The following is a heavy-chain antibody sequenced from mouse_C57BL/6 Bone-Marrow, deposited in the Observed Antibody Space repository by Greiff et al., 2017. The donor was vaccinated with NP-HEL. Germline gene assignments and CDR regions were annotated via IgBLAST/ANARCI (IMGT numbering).Heavy chain of an antibody. Sequence: EVQLVESGGGLVKPGGSLKLSCAASGFTFSSYAMSWVRQTPEKRLEWVATISDGGSYTYYPDNVKGRFTISRDNAKNNLYLQMSHLKSEDTAMYYCARGASSGYVIAYWGQGTLVTVSA. CDR1: GFTFSSYA. CDR2: ISDGGSYT. D-gene: IGHD3-2*02. V-gene: IGHV5-4*01. J-gene: IGHJ3*01. CDR3: ARGASSGYVIAY.